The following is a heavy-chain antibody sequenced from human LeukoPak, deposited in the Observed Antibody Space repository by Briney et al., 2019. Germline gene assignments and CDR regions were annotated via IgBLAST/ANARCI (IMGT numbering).Heavy chain of an antibody. CDR3: ACEGYSHDGSGYLGSDAFDI. D-gene: IGHD3-22*01. Sequence: PGGSLRLSCAASGFTFSTYVIHWVRQAPGKGLEWVACIRYDESNTYYEDSVKGRFTISRDNSKNTLYLQMNSLTAEDTAVYYCACEGYSHDGSGYLGSDAFDIWGQGTMVTVSS. V-gene: IGHV3-30*02. J-gene: IGHJ3*02. CDR2: IRYDESNT. CDR1: GFTFSTYV.